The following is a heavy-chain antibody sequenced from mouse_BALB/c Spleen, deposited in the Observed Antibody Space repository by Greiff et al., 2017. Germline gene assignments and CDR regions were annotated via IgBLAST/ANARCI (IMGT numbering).Heavy chain of an antibody. V-gene: IGHV5-6-4*01. CDR1: GFTFSSYT. CDR2: ISSGGSYT. J-gene: IGHJ3*01. CDR3: TRDEDYGSRWAY. Sequence: EVKLVESGGGLVKPGGSLKLSCAASGFTFSSYTMSWVRQTPEKRLEWVATISSGGSYTYYPDSVKGRFTISRDNAKNTLYLQMSSLKSEDTAMYYCTRDEDYGSRWAYWGQGTLVTVSA. D-gene: IGHD1-1*01.